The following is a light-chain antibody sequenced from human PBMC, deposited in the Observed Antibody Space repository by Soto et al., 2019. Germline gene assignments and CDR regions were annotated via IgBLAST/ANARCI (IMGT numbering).Light chain of an antibody. CDR3: QSRTPWLT. Sequence: EVVLTQSPATLSLSPGERATLSCRASENVRTFVDWYQQKPGQAPRLLIYGASNRATGIPARFSGSGSGTDFTLTISNLEPEDFAVYYCQSRTPWLTFGGGTKVEIK. J-gene: IGKJ4*01. V-gene: IGKV3-11*01. CDR2: GAS. CDR1: ENVRTF.